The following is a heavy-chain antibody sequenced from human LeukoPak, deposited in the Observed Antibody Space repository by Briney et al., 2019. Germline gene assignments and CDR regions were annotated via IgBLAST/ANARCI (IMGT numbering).Heavy chain of an antibody. CDR3: ARTTDGGYIYNYFYYYYLDV. CDR1: GYSISSGYY. D-gene: IGHD5-18*01. CDR2: IYHSGST. J-gene: IGHJ6*03. V-gene: IGHV4-38-2*02. Sequence: SETLSLTCTVSGYSISSGYYWGWIRQPPGKGLEWIASIYHSGSTYYKPSLKRRVTISVDTSKNQFSLKLSSVTAADTAVYYCARTTDGGYIYNYFYYYYLDVWGKGTTVTISS.